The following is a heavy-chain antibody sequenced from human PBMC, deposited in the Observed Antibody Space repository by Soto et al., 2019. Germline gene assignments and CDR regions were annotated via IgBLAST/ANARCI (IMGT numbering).Heavy chain of an antibody. CDR1: GFTFSSYA. CDR2: ISYDGSNK. D-gene: IGHD3-10*01. Sequence: QVQLVESGGGVVQPGRSLRLSCAASGFTFSSYAMHWVRQAPGKGLEWVAVISYDGSNKYYADSVKGRFTISRDNSKNTLYLQMNSLRAEDTAVYYCARGRHYYGSGSAYYYYYGMDVWGQGTTVTVSS. V-gene: IGHV3-30-3*01. CDR3: ARGRHYYGSGSAYYYYYGMDV. J-gene: IGHJ6*02.